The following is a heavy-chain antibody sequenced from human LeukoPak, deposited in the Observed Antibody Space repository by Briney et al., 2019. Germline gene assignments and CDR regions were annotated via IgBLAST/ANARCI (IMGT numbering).Heavy chain of an antibody. Sequence: ASVKVSCKASGGTFSKYTISWVRQAPGQGLEWMGGIIPIFGTANYAQKFQGRVTITADESTSTAYMELSSLRSEDTAVYYCAGYCSGGSCYPAGYYGMDVWGQGTTVTVSS. J-gene: IGHJ6*02. D-gene: IGHD2-15*01. CDR3: AGYCSGGSCYPAGYYGMDV. V-gene: IGHV1-69*13. CDR1: GGTFSKYT. CDR2: IIPIFGTA.